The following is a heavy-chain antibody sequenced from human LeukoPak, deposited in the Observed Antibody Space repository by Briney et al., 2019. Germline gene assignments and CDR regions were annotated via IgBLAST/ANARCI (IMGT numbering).Heavy chain of an antibody. V-gene: IGHV3-74*01. D-gene: IGHD5-12*01. CDR2: INTDGSST. Sequence: GGSLRLSCAASGFTFSSYGMHWVRQGPGKGLVWVSRINTDGSSTSNADSVKGRFTISRDNAKNTLYLQMNSLRAEDTAVYYRARDYLCAFDIWGQGTMVTVSS. CDR3: ARDYLCAFDI. CDR1: GFTFSSYG. J-gene: IGHJ3*02.